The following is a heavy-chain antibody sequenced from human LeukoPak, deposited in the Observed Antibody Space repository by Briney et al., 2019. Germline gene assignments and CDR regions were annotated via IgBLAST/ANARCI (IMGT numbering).Heavy chain of an antibody. J-gene: IGHJ1*01. CDR1: GCSFDDFA. CDR2: ISADGGNT. D-gene: IGHD5-18*01. V-gene: IGHV3-43*02. Sequence: GGSLRLSCAASGCSFDDFAMHWVRQAPGQGLEWVSLISADGGNTYYADSVKGRFTISRDNSKNSLYLQMNSLRTEDTAFYFCAKDMGIQLWVFHHWGQGTLVTVSS. CDR3: AKDMGIQLWVFHH.